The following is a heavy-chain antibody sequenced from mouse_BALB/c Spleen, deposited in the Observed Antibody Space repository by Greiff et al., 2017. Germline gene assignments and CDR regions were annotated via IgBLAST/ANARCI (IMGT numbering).Heavy chain of an antibody. D-gene: IGHD2-1*01. V-gene: IGHV2-5-1*01. CDR1: GFSLTSYG. CDR3: AKKRGNYDYYAMDY. J-gene: IGHJ4*01. CDR2: IWRGGST. Sequence: VKLVESGPSLVQPSQSLSITCTVSGFSLTSYGVHWVRQSPGKGLEWLGVIWRGGSTDYNAAFMSRLSITKYNSKSQVFFKMNSLQADDTAIYYCAKKRGNYDYYAMDYWGQGTSVTVSS.